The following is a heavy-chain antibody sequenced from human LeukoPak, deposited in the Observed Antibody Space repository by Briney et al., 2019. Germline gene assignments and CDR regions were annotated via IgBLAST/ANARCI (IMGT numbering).Heavy chain of an antibody. J-gene: IGHJ4*02. CDR1: GYTFTGYY. CDR3: ARDYSSSSGYFDY. CDR2: INPNSGGT. Sequence: RGASVKVSCKASGYTFTGYYMHWVRQAPGQGLEWMGWINPNSGGTNYAEKFQGRVTMTRDTSISTAYMDLRRLRSDDTAVYYCARDYSSSSGYFDYWGQGTLVTVSS. V-gene: IGHV1-2*02. D-gene: IGHD6-6*01.